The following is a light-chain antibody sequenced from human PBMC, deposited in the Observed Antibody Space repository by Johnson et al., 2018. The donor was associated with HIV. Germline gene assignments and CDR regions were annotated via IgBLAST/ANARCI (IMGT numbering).Light chain of an antibody. J-gene: IGLJ1*01. V-gene: IGLV1-51*01. CDR3: GTWDSSLNAYV. Sequence: QSVLTQPPSVSAAPGQKVTISCSGNSSSIGNDYISWYQQLPGTAPKVLIYDNDQRPLGIPDRFSASKSGTSATLVITGLQTGDEADYYCGTWDSSLNAYVFGTGPKVTVL. CDR1: SSSIGNDY. CDR2: DND.